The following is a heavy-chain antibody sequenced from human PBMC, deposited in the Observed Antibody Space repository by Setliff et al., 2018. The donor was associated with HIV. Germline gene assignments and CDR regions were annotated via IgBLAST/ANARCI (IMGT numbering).Heavy chain of an antibody. V-gene: IGHV3-53*01. CDR1: GGSISTNYY. CDR2: ISNNGVGT. CDR3: AREWDTDMAHLDY. Sequence: ETLSLTCTVSGGSISTNYYWGWIRQAPGKGLEWVSGISNNGVGTYYADSVKGRFTISRDNSKNTLYLQMTSLRAEDTAVYYCAREWDTDMAHLDYWGQGTMVTVSS. J-gene: IGHJ4*02. D-gene: IGHD5-18*01.